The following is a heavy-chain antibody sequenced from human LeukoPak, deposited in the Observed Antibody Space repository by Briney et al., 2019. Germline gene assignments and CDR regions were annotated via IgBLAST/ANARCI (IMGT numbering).Heavy chain of an antibody. Sequence: ASVKVSCKASGYTFTNYDINWVRQATGQGIEWMGWMNPNSGNKGYAQKFQGRVTITLNTSISTAYMELRSLSSEDTAVYYCARGLLPSIAAAGTGWYFDYWGQGTLVTVSS. D-gene: IGHD6-13*01. J-gene: IGHJ4*02. V-gene: IGHV1-8*03. CDR1: GYTFTNYD. CDR2: MNPNSGNK. CDR3: ARGLLPSIAAAGTGWYFDY.